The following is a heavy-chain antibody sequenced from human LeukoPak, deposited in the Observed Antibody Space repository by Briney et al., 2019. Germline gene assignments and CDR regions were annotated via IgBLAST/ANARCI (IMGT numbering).Heavy chain of an antibody. D-gene: IGHD4-17*01. J-gene: IGHJ4*02. V-gene: IGHV3-48*03. CDR1: GFTFSSYE. Sequence: GGSLRLSCAASGFTFSSYEMNWVRQAPGKGLEWVSYISSSGNTIYYADSVKGRFTISRDNAKNSLYLNIHSLRAEDTAVYYCARDRADPDYGDYVFAYWGQGTLVTVSS. CDR2: ISSSGNTI. CDR3: ARDRADPDYGDYVFAY.